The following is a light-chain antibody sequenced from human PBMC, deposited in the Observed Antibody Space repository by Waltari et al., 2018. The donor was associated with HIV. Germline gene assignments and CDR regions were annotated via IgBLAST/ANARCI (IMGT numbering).Light chain of an antibody. J-gene: IGLJ1*01. CDR1: SSDGVSYNY. CDR2: EVS. V-gene: IGLV2-14*01. CDR3: SSYTSTSTSCV. Sequence: QSALTQPASVSGSPGQSITISCTGTSSDGVSYNYVSLYQHHPGKAPKLMIYEVSNRPSGVSNRFSGSKSGYTASLTISGLQAEDEADYYCSSYTSTSTSCVFGTGTKVTVL.